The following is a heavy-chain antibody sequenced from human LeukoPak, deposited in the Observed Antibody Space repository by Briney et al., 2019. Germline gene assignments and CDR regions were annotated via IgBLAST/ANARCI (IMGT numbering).Heavy chain of an antibody. CDR2: ISYDGSNK. V-gene: IGHV3-30*18. J-gene: IGHJ6*02. Sequence: GGSLRLSCSASDLSFKNVWMSWVRQAPGKGLEWVAVISYDGSNKYYADSVKGRFTISRDNSKNTLYLQMNSLRAEDTAVYYCAKSLRLGSWSIYYYYGMDVWGQGTTVTVSS. D-gene: IGHD6-13*01. CDR1: DLSFKNVW. CDR3: AKSLRLGSWSIYYYYGMDV.